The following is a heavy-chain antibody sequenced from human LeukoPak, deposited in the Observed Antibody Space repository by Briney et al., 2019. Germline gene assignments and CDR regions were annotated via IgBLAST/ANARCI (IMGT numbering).Heavy chain of an antibody. CDR2: TYYRSKWYN. CDR1: GDSVSSNSAA. Sequence: SQTLSLTFAISGDSVSSNSAAWNWIRQSPSRGLEWLGRTYYRSKWYNDYAVSVKSRITINPDTSKNQFSLKLSSVTAADTAVYYCARVDDRDIWGQGTMVTVSS. V-gene: IGHV6-1*01. CDR3: ARVDDRDI. J-gene: IGHJ3*02. D-gene: IGHD1-14*01.